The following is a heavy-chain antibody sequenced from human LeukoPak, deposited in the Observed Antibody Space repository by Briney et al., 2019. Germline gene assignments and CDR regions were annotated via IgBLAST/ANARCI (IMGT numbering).Heavy chain of an antibody. CDR1: GFTVSSNY. J-gene: IGHJ4*02. CDR2: IYSGGST. V-gene: IGHV3-66*01. Sequence: GGSLRLSCGSSGFTVSSNYMSWVRQAPGKGLEGVSVIYSGGSTYYADSVKGRFTISRDNSKNTLYLQMNSLRAEDTAVYYCARGGGAPDYWGQGTLVTVSS. CDR3: ARGGGAPDY. D-gene: IGHD3-10*01.